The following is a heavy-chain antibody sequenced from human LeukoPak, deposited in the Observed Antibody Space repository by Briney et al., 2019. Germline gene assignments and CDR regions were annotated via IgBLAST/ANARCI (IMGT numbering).Heavy chain of an antibody. J-gene: IGHJ4*02. D-gene: IGHD4-17*01. Sequence: GGSLRLSCAASGFTFSSYSMNWVRQAPGKGLEWVAVISYDGSNKYYADSVKGRFTISRDNSKNTLYLQMNSLRAEDTAVYYCAREASPHHDYGDYLSDYWGQGTLVTVSS. CDR2: ISYDGSNK. V-gene: IGHV3-30*03. CDR3: AREASPHHDYGDYLSDY. CDR1: GFTFSSYS.